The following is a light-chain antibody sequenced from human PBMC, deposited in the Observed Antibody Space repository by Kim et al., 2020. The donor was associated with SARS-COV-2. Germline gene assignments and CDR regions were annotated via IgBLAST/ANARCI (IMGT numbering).Light chain of an antibody. CDR2: DAS. J-gene: IGKJ4*01. Sequence: ASMGDRVTITCRASQSISSSLAWYQQKPGKAPNLMIYDASAVESGVPSRFSGSGSGTEFTLTISSLQPDDFATYYCQQYNSYSLTFGGGTKVDIK. CDR3: QQYNSYSLT. V-gene: IGKV1-5*01. CDR1: QSISSS.